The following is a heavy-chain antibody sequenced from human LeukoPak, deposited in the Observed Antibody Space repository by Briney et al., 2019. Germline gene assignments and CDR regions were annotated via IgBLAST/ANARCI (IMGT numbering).Heavy chain of an antibody. D-gene: IGHD3-22*01. CDR3: ARHATYYYDSSGYFDY. J-gene: IGHJ4*02. V-gene: IGHV4-38-2*01. Sequence: PSETLSLTCAVSGYSISSGYYWGWIRQPPGKGLEWIGSIYHSGSTYYNPSLKSRVTISVDTSKNQFSLKLSSVPAADTAVYYCARHATYYYDSSGYFDYWGQGTLVTVSS. CDR1: GYSISSGYY. CDR2: IYHSGST.